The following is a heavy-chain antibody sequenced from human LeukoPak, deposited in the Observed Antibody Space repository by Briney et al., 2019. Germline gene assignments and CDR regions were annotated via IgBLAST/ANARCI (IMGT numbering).Heavy chain of an antibody. J-gene: IGHJ4*02. D-gene: IGHD3-10*01. CDR2: ISYDGSNK. Sequence: GRSLRLSCAASGFTFSSYGMHWVRQAPGKGLEWVAVISYDGSNKYYADSVKGRFTISRDNSKNTLYLQMNSLRAEDTAVYYCARANYYGSGNLIDYFDYWGQGTLVTVSS. CDR3: ARANYYGSGNLIDYFDY. V-gene: IGHV3-30*03. CDR1: GFTFSSYG.